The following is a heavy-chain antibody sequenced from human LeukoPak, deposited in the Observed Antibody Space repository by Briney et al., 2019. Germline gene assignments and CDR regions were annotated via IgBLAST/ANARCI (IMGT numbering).Heavy chain of an antibody. J-gene: IGHJ4*02. D-gene: IGHD3-10*01. V-gene: IGHV4-59*08. CDR1: GSSISSYY. CDR3: ARHVKYGSGSYYKRLHYFDY. Sequence: SETLSLTCTVSGSSISSYYWSWIRQPPGKGLEWIGYIYYSGSTNYNPSLKSRVTISVDTSKNQFSLKLGSVTAADTAVYYCARHVKYGSGSYYKRLHYFDYWGQGTLVTVSS. CDR2: IYYSGST.